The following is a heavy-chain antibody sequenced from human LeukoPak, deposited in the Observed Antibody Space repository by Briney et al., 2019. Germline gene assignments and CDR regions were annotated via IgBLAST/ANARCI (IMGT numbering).Heavy chain of an antibody. CDR1: GFTFSNDW. CDR3: ARDSGAYYHC. J-gene: IGHJ4*02. CDR2: ISPDGSEK. D-gene: IGHD3-22*01. V-gene: IGHV3-7*01. Sequence: GGSLRLSCAASGFTFSNDWMSWVRQAPGKGLEWVANISPDGSEKYSVDSVKGRFTISRDNAKNSLYLQMNSLRGEDTAVYYCARDSGAYYHCWGQGALVTVSS.